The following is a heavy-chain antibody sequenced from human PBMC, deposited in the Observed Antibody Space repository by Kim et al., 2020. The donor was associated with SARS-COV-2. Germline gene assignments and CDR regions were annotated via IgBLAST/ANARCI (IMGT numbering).Heavy chain of an antibody. CDR3: ARDGRSVDYYFDY. J-gene: IGHJ4*02. CDR1: GYNFTSYC. CDR2: IDVANTNT. Sequence: ASVKISCKASGYNFTSYCLHWGRQAPGQSLEWMGWIDVANTNTHYSENFQGRVTISRDTSATTVYIELSSLRSEDTAVYYCARDGRSVDYYFDYWGQGTLVTVSS. V-gene: IGHV1-3*01.